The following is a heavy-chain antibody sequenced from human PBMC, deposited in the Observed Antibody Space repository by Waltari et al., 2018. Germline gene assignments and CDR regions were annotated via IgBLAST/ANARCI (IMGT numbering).Heavy chain of an antibody. D-gene: IGHD6-13*01. J-gene: IGHJ6*02. CDR2: IKSKTDGGTT. V-gene: IGHV3-15*07. CDR3: SSSSWPYYYYYGMDV. CDR1: GFTFSNAW. Sequence: EVQLVESGGGLVKHGGSLRLSCAASGFTFSNAWMNWVRRAPGKGLEWVGRIKSKTDGGTTDYAAPVKGRFTISRDDSKNTLYLQMNSLKTEDTAVYYCSSSSWPYYYYYGMDVWGQGTTVTVSS.